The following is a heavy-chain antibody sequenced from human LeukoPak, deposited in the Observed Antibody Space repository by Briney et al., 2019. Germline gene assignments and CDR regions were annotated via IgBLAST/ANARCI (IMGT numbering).Heavy chain of an antibody. J-gene: IGHJ5*02. D-gene: IGHD3-9*01. Sequence: GGSLRLSCAASGLTFSGSAMHWVRQASGKGLEWVGRIRSKANSYATAYAASVKGRFTISRDDSKNTAYLQMNSLKTEDTAVYYCTRHVRVYDILTGYSNWFDPWGQGTLVTVSS. CDR3: TRHVRVYDILTGYSNWFDP. CDR1: GLTFSGSA. CDR2: IRSKANSYAT. V-gene: IGHV3-73*01.